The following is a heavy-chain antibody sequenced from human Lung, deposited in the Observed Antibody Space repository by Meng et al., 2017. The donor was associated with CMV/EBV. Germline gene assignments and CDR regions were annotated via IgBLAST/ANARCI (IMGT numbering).Heavy chain of an antibody. J-gene: IGHJ4*02. CDR2: INPNSGGT. V-gene: IGHV1-2*02. Sequence: AAXXVSXKASGYTFTGYYMHWVRQAPGQGLEWMGWINPNSGGTNYAQKFQGRVTMTRDTSISTAYMELSRLRADDTAVYYYASPPVSEDMVVVPADNYWGQGTXVTVSS. D-gene: IGHD2-2*01. CDR3: ASPPVSEDMVVVPADNY. CDR1: GYTFTGYY.